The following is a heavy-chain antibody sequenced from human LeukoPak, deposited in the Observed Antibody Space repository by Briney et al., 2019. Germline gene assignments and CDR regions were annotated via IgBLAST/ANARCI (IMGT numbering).Heavy chain of an antibody. V-gene: IGHV3-74*01. D-gene: IGHD3-16*01. CDR2: INGDGSTT. J-gene: IGHJ4*02. CDR3: WVPATAGEDDY. Sequence: GGSLRLSCAASGFTFDGYWMHWVRQAPGKGLVWVSRINGDGSTTNYADSVMGRFTISRDNAKNTLYLQMDSLTAEDSAVYYCWVPATAGEDDYWGQGTLVSVSS. CDR1: GFTFDGYW.